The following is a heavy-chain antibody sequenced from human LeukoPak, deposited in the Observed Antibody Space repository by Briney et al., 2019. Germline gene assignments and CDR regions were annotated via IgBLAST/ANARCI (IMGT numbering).Heavy chain of an antibody. D-gene: IGHD3-10*01. J-gene: IGHJ3*02. CDR2: IYPGDSDT. CDR1: GYSFTSYW. CDR3: ARLSGGIEGRGAFDI. Sequence: GECLQISCEGSGYSFTSYWIGGGRQMRGKGLEWMGIIYPGDSDTRYSPSFQGQVTISADKSISTAYLQWSSLKASDTAMYYCARLSGGIEGRGAFDIWGQGTMVTVSS. V-gene: IGHV5-51*01.